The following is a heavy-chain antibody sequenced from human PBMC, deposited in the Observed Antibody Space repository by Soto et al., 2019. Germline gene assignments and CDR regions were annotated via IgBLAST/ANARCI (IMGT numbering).Heavy chain of an antibody. CDR3: ARGSHKLHSYDSSGFSHHVDY. CDR2: INDSGST. Sequence: SETLSLTCAVYGGSFSDYSWTWIRQPPGKGLEWIGEINDSGSTNYTPSLERRVTISRDTSKNRFSLKLSSVTAADTAVYYCARGSHKLHSYDSSGFSHHVDYWGPGSLVTVSS. V-gene: IGHV4-34*01. CDR1: GGSFSDYS. D-gene: IGHD3-22*01. J-gene: IGHJ4*02.